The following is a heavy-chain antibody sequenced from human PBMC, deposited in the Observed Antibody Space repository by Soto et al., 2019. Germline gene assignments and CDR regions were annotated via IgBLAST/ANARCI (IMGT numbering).Heavy chain of an antibody. CDR1: GFTFSSYG. V-gene: IGHV3-30*18. CDR3: AKDRAGTTDGMDV. J-gene: IGHJ6*02. Sequence: SLRLSCAASGFTFSSYGMHWVRQAPGKGLEWVAVISYDGSNKYYADSVKGRFTISRDNSKNTLYLQMNSLRAEDTAVYYCAKDRAGTTDGMDVWGQGTTVTVSS. D-gene: IGHD1-7*01. CDR2: ISYDGSNK.